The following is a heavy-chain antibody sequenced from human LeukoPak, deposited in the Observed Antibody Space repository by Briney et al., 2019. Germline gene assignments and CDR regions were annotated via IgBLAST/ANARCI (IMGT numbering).Heavy chain of an antibody. Sequence: ASVKVSCKVSGYTLTELSMHWVRQAPGKGLEWMGGFDPEDGESIYAQQFQGRVTMTEDTSTDTAYMELSSLRSEDTAVYYCATDLATVVIVTNYWGQETLVTVSS. J-gene: IGHJ4*02. V-gene: IGHV1-24*01. CDR1: GYTLTELS. CDR3: ATDLATVVIVTNY. D-gene: IGHD2-21*01. CDR2: FDPEDGES.